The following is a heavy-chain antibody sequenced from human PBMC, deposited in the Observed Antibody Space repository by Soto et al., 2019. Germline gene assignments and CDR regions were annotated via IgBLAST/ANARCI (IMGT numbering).Heavy chain of an antibody. J-gene: IGHJ4*02. CDR1: GYTFTEFD. CDR3: ARVVRFFGGHAGY. CDR2: MNTDTGNT. Sequence: ASVKVSCKTSGYTFTEFDINWVRQAPGQGLEWMGWMNTDTGNTGYAQKFQGRVTMTRDTSISTAYMELRRLRSEDTAVYYCARVVRFFGGHAGYWGQGTLVTVSS. V-gene: IGHV1-8*01. D-gene: IGHD3-3*01.